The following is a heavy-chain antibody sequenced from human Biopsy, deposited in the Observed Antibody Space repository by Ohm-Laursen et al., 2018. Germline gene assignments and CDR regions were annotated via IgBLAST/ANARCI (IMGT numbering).Heavy chain of an antibody. CDR2: FAPENGKT. Sequence: ASVTVSCKISAYTLNELYTHWVRQVPGKGLEWMGGFAPENGKTVYAQNFQARVSLTEDTSTDTAYMELRSLRSEDTAVYYRARDRPSVPTYAVFWGQGSLVTVSS. CDR3: ARDRPSVPTYAVF. J-gene: IGHJ4*02. V-gene: IGHV1-24*01. CDR1: AYTLNELY. D-gene: IGHD2-2*01.